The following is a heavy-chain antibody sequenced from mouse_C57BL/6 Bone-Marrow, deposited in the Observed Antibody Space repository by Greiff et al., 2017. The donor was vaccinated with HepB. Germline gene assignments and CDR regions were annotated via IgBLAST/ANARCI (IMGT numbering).Heavy chain of an antibody. Sequence: VQLQQSGPELVKPGASVKISCKASGYTFTDYYMNWVKQSHGKSLEWIGDINPNNGGTSYNQKFKGKATLTVDKSSSTAYMELRSLTSEDSAVYYCARLDGYYGLDYWGQGTTLTVSS. CDR1: GYTFTDYY. D-gene: IGHD2-3*01. CDR3: ARLDGYYGLDY. V-gene: IGHV1-26*01. CDR2: INPNNGGT. J-gene: IGHJ2*01.